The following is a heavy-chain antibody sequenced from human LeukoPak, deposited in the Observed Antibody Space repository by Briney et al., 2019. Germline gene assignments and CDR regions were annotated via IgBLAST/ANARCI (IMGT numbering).Heavy chain of an antibody. Sequence: ASVKVSCKASGYTFTGYYMHWVRQAPGQGLEWTGWINPNSGGTNYAQKFQGRVTMTRDTSISTAYMELSRLRSDDTAVYYCAREQRGAEDSGYDWDAFGIWGQGTMVTVSS. J-gene: IGHJ3*02. D-gene: IGHD5-12*01. V-gene: IGHV1-2*02. CDR1: GYTFTGYY. CDR2: INPNSGGT. CDR3: AREQRGAEDSGYDWDAFGI.